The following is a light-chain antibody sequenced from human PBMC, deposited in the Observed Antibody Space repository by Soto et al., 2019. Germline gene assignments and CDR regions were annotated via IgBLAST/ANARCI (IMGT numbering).Light chain of an antibody. CDR2: KAS. CDR1: QSISSW. Sequence: DIQMTQSPSTLSASVGDRVTITCRASQSISSWLAWYQQKPGKAPKLLIYKASSLESGVPSRFSGSGSGTEFTLTINSLQPDDFATDYCQQYNSYSGTFGQGTKVEIK. J-gene: IGKJ1*01. V-gene: IGKV1-5*03. CDR3: QQYNSYSGT.